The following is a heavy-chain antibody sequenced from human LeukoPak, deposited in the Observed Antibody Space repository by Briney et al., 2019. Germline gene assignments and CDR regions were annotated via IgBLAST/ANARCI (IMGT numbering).Heavy chain of an antibody. CDR3: ARLVSGYYPDAFDI. CDR2: ISKSSTYI. J-gene: IGHJ3*02. D-gene: IGHD3-22*01. Sequence: GGSLRLSCAASGFTFRSYTMNWVRQAPGKGLEWVSAISKSSTYIHYADSVKGRFTVSRDNAKNSLYLQMNSLRAEDTAVYYCARLVSGYYPDAFDIWGQGTMVTVSS. V-gene: IGHV3-21*01. CDR1: GFTFRSYT.